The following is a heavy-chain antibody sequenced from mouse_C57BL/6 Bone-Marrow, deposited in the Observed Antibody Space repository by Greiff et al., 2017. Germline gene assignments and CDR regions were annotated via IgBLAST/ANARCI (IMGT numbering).Heavy chain of an antibody. D-gene: IGHD2-2*01. V-gene: IGHV1-50*01. CDR1: GYTFTGYW. Sequence: QVQLQQPGAELVKPGASVKLSCKASGYTFTGYWMQWVKQRPGQGLEWIGEIDPSDSYTNYNQKFKGKATLPVDTSSSTAYMQLSSLTSEDSAVYYCAGFYGYFYYFDYWGQGTTLTVSS. CDR3: AGFYGYFYYFDY. J-gene: IGHJ2*01. CDR2: IDPSDSYT.